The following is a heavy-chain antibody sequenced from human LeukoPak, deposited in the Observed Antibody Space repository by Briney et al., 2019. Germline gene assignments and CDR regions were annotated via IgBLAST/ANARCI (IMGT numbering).Heavy chain of an antibody. CDR1: GYSFSTYW. D-gene: IGHD1-14*01. J-gene: IGHJ5*02. V-gene: IGHV5-51*01. CDR3: ARQRGRPGPLPWLDP. CDR2: IYPDDSGT. Sequence: GASLKTSCQGSGYSFSTYWIGWVRQLPGEGLEWMGVIYPDDSGTKYSPSFHGQVTISADTSIRTDYLQWTSLKASDTAMYYCARQRGRPGPLPWLDPWGQGTLVTVSS.